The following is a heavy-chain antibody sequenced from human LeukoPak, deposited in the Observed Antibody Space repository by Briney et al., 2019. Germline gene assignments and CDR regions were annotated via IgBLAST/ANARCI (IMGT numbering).Heavy chain of an antibody. CDR2: INQVGGEK. Sequence: GGSLRLSCAASGFTSSSYWLIWVRQAPGKGLGWVANINQVGGEKYYADSVKGGFTISRDNSKNSLFLQMNALKAEDTAGYFGAGDDSDPGVFFDSWGQGTLVTVSS. CDR1: GFTSSSYW. V-gene: IGHV3-7*05. J-gene: IGHJ5*01. D-gene: IGHD3-3*01. CDR3: AGDDSDPGVFFDS.